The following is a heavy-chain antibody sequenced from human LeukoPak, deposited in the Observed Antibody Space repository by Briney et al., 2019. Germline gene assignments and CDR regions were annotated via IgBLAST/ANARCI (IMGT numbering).Heavy chain of an antibody. Sequence: PGGSLRLSCAASGFTFSSNWMTWVRQAPGKGLEWVANIKQDGSEKYYVDSVKGRFTISRDNAKKSLYLQMNSLRAEDTAMYYCARDEYLWSGYYLNQAFDYWGQGTLVTVSS. CDR2: IKQDGSEK. D-gene: IGHD3-3*01. CDR3: ARDEYLWSGYYLNQAFDY. V-gene: IGHV3-7*01. CDR1: GFTFSSNW. J-gene: IGHJ4*02.